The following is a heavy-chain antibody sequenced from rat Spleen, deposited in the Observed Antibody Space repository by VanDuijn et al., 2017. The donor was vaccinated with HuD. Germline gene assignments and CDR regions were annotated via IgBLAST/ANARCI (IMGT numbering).Heavy chain of an antibody. Sequence: QVQLKESGPGLVQPSQTLSLTCTVSGFSLTSNGVSWVRQPPGKGLEWIAAISSGGSTYYNSALKSRLSISRDTSKSQVFLKMNRLQTEDTAIYFCTLYSYWGQGVMVTVSS. CDR3: TLYSY. D-gene: IGHD1-2*01. V-gene: IGHV2S12*01. CDR2: ISSGGST. J-gene: IGHJ2*01. CDR1: GFSLTSNG.